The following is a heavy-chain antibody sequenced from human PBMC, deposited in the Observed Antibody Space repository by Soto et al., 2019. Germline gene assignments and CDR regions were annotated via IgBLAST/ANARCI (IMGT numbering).Heavy chain of an antibody. D-gene: IGHD6-19*01. J-gene: IGHJ6*02. Sequence: SETLSLTCAVYGGSFSGYYWNWIRQPPGRVLEWIGEINHSGGTSYNPSLKSRITISVDTSKNQFSLKLNSVTAADTAVYYCARLRQQWLVEYYYYGMDVWGQGTTVT. CDR1: GGSFSGYY. CDR2: INHSGGT. CDR3: ARLRQQWLVEYYYYGMDV. V-gene: IGHV4-34*01.